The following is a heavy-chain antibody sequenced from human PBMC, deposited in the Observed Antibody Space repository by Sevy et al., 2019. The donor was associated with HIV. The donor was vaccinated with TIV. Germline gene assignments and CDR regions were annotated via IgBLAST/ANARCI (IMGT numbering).Heavy chain of an antibody. Sequence: ASVKVSCKASGYTFTSYGISWVRQAPGQGLEWMGWISAYNGNTNYAQKLQGRDTMTTDTSTSTAYMELRSLRSDDTAVYHCARDLADCSGGSCSLTGYYYYGMGVWGQGTTVTDSS. V-gene: IGHV1-18*01. CDR2: ISAYNGNT. J-gene: IGHJ6*02. D-gene: IGHD2-15*01. CDR3: ARDLADCSGGSCSLTGYYYYGMGV. CDR1: GYTFTSYG.